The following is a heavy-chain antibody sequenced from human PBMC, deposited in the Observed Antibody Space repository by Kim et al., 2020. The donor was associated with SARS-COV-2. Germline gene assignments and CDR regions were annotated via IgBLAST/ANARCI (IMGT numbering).Heavy chain of an antibody. CDR2: IYTSGST. Sequence: SETLSLTCTVSGGSISSGSYYWSWIRQPAGKGLEWIGRIYTSGSTNYNPSLKSRVTISVDTSKNQFSLKLSSVTAADTAVYYCARDRLNDILTGYYSDWFDPWGQGTLVTVSS. V-gene: IGHV4-61*02. CDR3: ARDRLNDILTGYYSDWFDP. CDR1: GGSISSGSYY. J-gene: IGHJ5*02. D-gene: IGHD3-9*01.